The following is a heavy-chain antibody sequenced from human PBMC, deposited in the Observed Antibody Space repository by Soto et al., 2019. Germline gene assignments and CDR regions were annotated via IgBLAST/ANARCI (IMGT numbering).Heavy chain of an antibody. D-gene: IGHD3-22*01. J-gene: IGHJ3*02. CDR2: IKQDGSEK. Sequence: QPGGSLRLSCAASGFTFSSNWMSWVRQAPGKGLEWVANIKQDGSEKYYVDSVKGRFTISRDNAKNSLYLQMNSLRAEDTAVYYCARGKYYYDSSAYCAFDTWGQGTMVTVSS. CDR1: GFTFSSNW. CDR3: ARGKYYYDSSAYCAFDT. V-gene: IGHV3-7*01.